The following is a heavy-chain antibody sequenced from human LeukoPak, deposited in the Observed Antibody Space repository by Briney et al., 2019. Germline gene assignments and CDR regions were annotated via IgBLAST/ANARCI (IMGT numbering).Heavy chain of an antibody. V-gene: IGHV1-2*02. D-gene: IGHD1-14*01. CDR1: GSTFTGYY. CDR2: INPNSGAT. CDR3: ARETTGWGGSHY. J-gene: IGHJ4*02. Sequence: ASVKVSCKASGSTFTGYYIHWVRQAPGQGLEWMGWINPNSGATNYAQKFQGRVTMTGDTSIRTAYMELSGLRSGDTAVYYCARETTGWGGSHYWGQGTLVTVSS.